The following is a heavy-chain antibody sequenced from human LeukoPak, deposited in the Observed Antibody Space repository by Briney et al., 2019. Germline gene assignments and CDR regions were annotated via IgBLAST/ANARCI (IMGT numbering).Heavy chain of an antibody. CDR1: GGSISSSSHY. CDR2: IYYSGIT. J-gene: IGHJ4*02. CDR3: ARGYDSSGYYYFDY. V-gene: IGHV4-39*01. Sequence: DPSETLSLTCTVSGGSISSSSHYWGWIRQPPGKGLEWIGSIYYSGITYYNPSLRSRVTISVDTSKNQFSLKLSSVTATDTAVYYCARGYDSSGYYYFDYWGQGTLVTVSS. D-gene: IGHD3-22*01.